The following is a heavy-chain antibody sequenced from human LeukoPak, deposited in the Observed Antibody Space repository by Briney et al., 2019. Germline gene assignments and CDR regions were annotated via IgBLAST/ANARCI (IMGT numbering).Heavy chain of an antibody. J-gene: IGHJ5*02. CDR2: IIPIFGTA. CDR3: ARGIIRGAPFDP. V-gene: IGHV1-69*01. CDR1: GDTFSSYA. Sequence: VKVSCKASGDTFSSYAISWVRQAPGQGLEWMGGIIPIFGTANYAQKFQGRVTITADESTSTAYMELSSLRSEDTAVYYCARGIIRGAPFDPWGQGTLVTVSS. D-gene: IGHD1-26*01.